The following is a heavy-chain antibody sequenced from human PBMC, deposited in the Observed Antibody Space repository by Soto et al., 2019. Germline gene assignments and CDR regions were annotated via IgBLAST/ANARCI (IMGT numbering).Heavy chain of an antibody. CDR2: IYYSGST. V-gene: IGHV4-31*03. CDR3: ARGGGLMHLFDY. Sequence: QVQLQESGPGLVKPSQTLSLTCTVSGGSISSGGYYWSWIRQHPGKGLEWIGYIYYSGSTYYNPSSNRRVTISVDTSNNQVSLKLSSVTAADTAVYYCARGGGLMHLFDYWGQGTLVPVSS. D-gene: IGHD3-16*01. J-gene: IGHJ4*02. CDR1: GGSISSGGYY.